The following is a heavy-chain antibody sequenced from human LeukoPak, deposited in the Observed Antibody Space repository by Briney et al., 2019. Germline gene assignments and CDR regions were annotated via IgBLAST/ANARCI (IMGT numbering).Heavy chain of an antibody. Sequence: GASVKVSCKASGGTFSSYAIIWVRQAPGQGLEWMGGIIPIFGTANYAQKYQGRVTITADKSTSTAYMELSSLRSEDTAVYYCARVSLGGGSRWLQSNWGQGTLVTVSS. CDR1: GGTFSSYA. CDR3: ARVSLGGGSRWLQSN. D-gene: IGHD5-24*01. J-gene: IGHJ4*02. V-gene: IGHV1-69*06. CDR2: IIPIFGTA.